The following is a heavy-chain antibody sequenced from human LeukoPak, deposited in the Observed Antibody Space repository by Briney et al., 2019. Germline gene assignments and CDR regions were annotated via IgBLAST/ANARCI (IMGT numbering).Heavy chain of an antibody. CDR3: ARTDSSASWYGTGGDY. Sequence: ASVTVSCTASGYTFTSYGISWVRQAPGQGLEWMGWISAYSGKTNYAQKLQGRVTMTTDTSTSTAYMELRSLRSDDTAVYYCARTDSSASWYGTGGDYWGQGTLVTVSS. CDR1: GYTFTSYG. V-gene: IGHV1-18*01. CDR2: ISAYSGKT. J-gene: IGHJ4*02. D-gene: IGHD6-13*01.